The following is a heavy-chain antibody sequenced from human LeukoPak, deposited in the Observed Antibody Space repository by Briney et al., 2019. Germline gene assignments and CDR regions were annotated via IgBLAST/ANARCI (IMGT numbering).Heavy chain of an antibody. Sequence: SETLSLTCTVSGGSISSYYWSWIRQPPGKGLEWIGYIYYSGSTNYNLSLKSRVTISVDTSKNQFSLKLSSVTAADTAVYYCARVGYDFWSGYLNWFDPWGQGTLVTVSS. CDR1: GGSISSYY. CDR3: ARVGYDFWSGYLNWFDP. J-gene: IGHJ5*02. CDR2: IYYSGST. V-gene: IGHV4-59*01. D-gene: IGHD3-3*01.